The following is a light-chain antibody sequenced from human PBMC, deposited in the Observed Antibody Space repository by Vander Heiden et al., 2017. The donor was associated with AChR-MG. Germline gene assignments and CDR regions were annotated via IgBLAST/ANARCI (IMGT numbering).Light chain of an antibody. Sequence: QSVLSPPPSVSGALAPSVTIPCTGSTSSIGAGYDVHWYQHLPGTAPRLLIYGNSNRPSGVPDRFSGSKSGTSASLVITGLQAEDEADYYCQSYDSSLSGRVFGGGTKLTVL. CDR3: QSYDSSLSGRV. CDR1: TSSIGAGYD. J-gene: IGLJ3*02. CDR2: GNS. V-gene: IGLV1-40*01.